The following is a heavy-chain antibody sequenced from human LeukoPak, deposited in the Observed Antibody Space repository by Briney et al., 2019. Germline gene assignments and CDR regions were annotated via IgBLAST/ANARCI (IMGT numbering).Heavy chain of an antibody. CDR1: GGSISSYH. D-gene: IGHD2-21*02. Sequence: SETLSLTCTVSGGSISSYHWSWIRQPPGKGLEWIGYIYYSGSTNYNPSLKSRVTISVDTSKNQFSLKLSSVTAADTAVYCCAREAYCGGDCYSGFDYWGQGTLVTVSS. CDR3: AREAYCGGDCYSGFDY. CDR2: IYYSGST. J-gene: IGHJ4*02. V-gene: IGHV4-59*01.